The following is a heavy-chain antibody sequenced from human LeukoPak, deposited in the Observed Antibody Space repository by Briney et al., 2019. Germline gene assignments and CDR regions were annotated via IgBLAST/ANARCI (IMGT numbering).Heavy chain of an antibody. J-gene: IGHJ4*02. CDR1: GGSFSGYY. Sequence: SETLSLTCAVYGGSFSGYYWSWVRQPPGKGLEWIGEINHSGRTNYNPSLKSRVTISVDTSKNQFSLKLSSVTAADTAVYYCARQNYGAAPLRYWGQGTLVTVSS. D-gene: IGHD4/OR15-4a*01. V-gene: IGHV4-34*01. CDR2: INHSGRT. CDR3: ARQNYGAAPLRY.